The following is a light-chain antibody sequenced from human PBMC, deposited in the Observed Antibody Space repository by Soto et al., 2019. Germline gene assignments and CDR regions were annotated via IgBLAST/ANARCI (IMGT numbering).Light chain of an antibody. V-gene: IGLV9-49*01. CDR3: GADHGSGSTFVYV. CDR2: VGTGGIEG. Sequence: QSVLTRPPSASASLGASVTLTCTLSSGYSNYKVDWYQQRPGKGPRFVMRVGTGGIEGSKGDGIPDRFSVLGSGLNRYLTIKNIQEEDESDYYCGADHGSGSTFVYVFGTGTKLTVL. CDR1: SGYSNYK. J-gene: IGLJ1*01.